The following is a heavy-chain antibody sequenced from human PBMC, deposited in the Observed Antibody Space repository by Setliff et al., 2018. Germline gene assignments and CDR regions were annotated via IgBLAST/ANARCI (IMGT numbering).Heavy chain of an antibody. CDR3: ARDEGNDILTGYYPH. CDR2: IIPIFGTA. V-gene: IGHV1-69*05. CDR1: GGTFSSYA. J-gene: IGHJ4*02. Sequence: SVKVSCKASGGTFSSYAISWVRQAPGHGLEWMGGIIPIFGTANYAQKFQGRVTITTDESTSTAYLELSSLRSEDTAVYYCARDEGNDILTGYYPHWGQGTLVTVSS. D-gene: IGHD3-9*01.